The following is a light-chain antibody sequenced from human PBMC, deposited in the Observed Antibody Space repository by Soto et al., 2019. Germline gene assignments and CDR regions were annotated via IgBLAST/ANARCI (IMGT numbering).Light chain of an antibody. V-gene: IGKV1-5*03. Sequence: DIQMTQSPSTLSGSVGDRVTITCRASQTISSWLAWYQQKPGKAPKLLIYKASTLKSGVPSRFRGSGSGIEVTLTISCLQPDEFATYYCQQYVRYSVAFAQGAKVDIK. CDR2: KAS. J-gene: IGKJ1*01. CDR3: QQYVRYSVA. CDR1: QTISSW.